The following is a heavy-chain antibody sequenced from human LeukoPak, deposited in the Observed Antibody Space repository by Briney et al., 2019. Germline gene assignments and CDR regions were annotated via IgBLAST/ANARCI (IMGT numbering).Heavy chain of an antibody. CDR2: INHSGST. D-gene: IGHD2/OR15-2a*01. CDR1: GGSFSGYY. V-gene: IGHV4-34*01. J-gene: IGHJ6*03. Sequence: SETLSLTCAVYGGSFSGYYWSWIRQPPGKGLEWIGEINHSGSTNYNPSLKSRVTISVDTSKNQFSLKLSSVTAADTAVYYCARTNIVDYYYYMDVWGKGTTVTVSS. CDR3: ARTNIVDYYYYMDV.